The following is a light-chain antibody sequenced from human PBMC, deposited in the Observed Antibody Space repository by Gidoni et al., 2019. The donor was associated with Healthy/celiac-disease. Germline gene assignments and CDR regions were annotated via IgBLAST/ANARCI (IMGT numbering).Light chain of an antibody. Sequence: QSVLTQPPSVSGAPGQRVTISCTGSSSNIGAGYDVHWYQQLPGTAPNLLIYGNSNRPSGVPYRFSGSKSGTSASLAITGLQAEDEADYYCQSYDSSLSGPVVFGGGTKLTVL. J-gene: IGLJ2*01. CDR3: QSYDSSLSGPVV. CDR2: GNS. V-gene: IGLV1-40*01. CDR1: SSNIGAGYD.